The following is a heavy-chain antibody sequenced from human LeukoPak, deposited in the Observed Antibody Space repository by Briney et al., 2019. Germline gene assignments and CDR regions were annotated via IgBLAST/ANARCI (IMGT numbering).Heavy chain of an antibody. CDR2: IKQDGSEK. V-gene: IGHV3-7*05. Sequence: GGSLRLSCAASGFTFSTSWMSWVRQAPGKGLEWVANIKQDGSEKYYVDSVKGRFAISRDNAKKSLFLQMNSLRAEDTAVYYCARGSGGSGAFDIWGQGTMVTVSS. CDR1: GFTFSTSW. J-gene: IGHJ3*02. CDR3: ARGSGGSGAFDI.